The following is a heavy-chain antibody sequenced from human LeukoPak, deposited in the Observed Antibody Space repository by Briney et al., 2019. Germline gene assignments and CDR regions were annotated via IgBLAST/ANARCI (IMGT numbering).Heavy chain of an antibody. CDR1: GYSFTKYC. V-gene: IGHV5-51*01. Sequence: GASLKISSEASGYSFTKYCNGWGRPMPGKGREWMGIIYPGDSDTRYSPSSQGQVTISADKSISTAYLQWRSLQASDTAMYYCARQDLAFDIWGQGTMVTVSS. CDR3: ARQDLAFDI. CDR2: IYPGDSDT. J-gene: IGHJ3*02.